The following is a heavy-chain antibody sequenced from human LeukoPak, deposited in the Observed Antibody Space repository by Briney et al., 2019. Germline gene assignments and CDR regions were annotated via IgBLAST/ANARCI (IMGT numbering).Heavy chain of an antibody. Sequence: GGSLRLSCAASGFTFSSYEMNWVRQAPGKGLEWVSYISSSGSTIYYADSVKGRFTISRDNAKNSLFLQMNSLRAEDTAVYYCARDPGAYSSSPIDYWGQGTLVTVSS. D-gene: IGHD6-6*01. CDR1: GFTFSSYE. CDR3: ARDPGAYSSSPIDY. V-gene: IGHV3-48*03. CDR2: ISSSGSTI. J-gene: IGHJ4*02.